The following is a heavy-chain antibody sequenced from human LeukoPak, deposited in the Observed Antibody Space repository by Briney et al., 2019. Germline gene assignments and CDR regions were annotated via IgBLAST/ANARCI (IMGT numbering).Heavy chain of an antibody. J-gene: IGHJ5*02. D-gene: IGHD3-3*01. CDR3: ARGRVNWFDP. CDR2: INHSGST. Sequence: SETLSLTCAVYGGSFSGYYWSWIRQPPGKGLEWIGEINHSGSTNYNPSLKSRVTISVDTSKNQFSLKLSSVTAADTAVYYCARGRVNWFDPWGQGTLVTVSS. V-gene: IGHV4-34*01. CDR1: GGSFSGYY.